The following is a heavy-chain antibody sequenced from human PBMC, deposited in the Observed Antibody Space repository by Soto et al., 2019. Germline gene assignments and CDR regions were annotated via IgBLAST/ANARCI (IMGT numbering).Heavy chain of an antibody. D-gene: IGHD5-18*01. CDR2: IYPGDSEI. Sequence: GESLKISCKGSGYTFSNYWIGWVRQMPGKGLEWMGIIYPGDSEIRSSPSFQGQVAISADKSISTAYLQWSSLKASDSAMYYCVRGPYTYGLIYLDTLGRGTRVTVSA. CDR3: VRGPYTYGLIYLDT. J-gene: IGHJ4*02. V-gene: IGHV5-51*01. CDR1: GYTFSNYW.